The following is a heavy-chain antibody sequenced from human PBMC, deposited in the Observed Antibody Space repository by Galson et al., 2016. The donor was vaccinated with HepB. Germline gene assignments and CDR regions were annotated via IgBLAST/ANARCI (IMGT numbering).Heavy chain of an antibody. J-gene: IGHJ6*04. CDR3: DKGRKSCDIGSGAPDV. D-gene: IGHD3-3*01. CDR1: GFTFDDYT. CDR2: ISWGGGST. V-gene: IGHV3-43*01. Sequence: SLRLSCAASGFTFDDYTMHWVRQAPGKGLEWVSLISWGGGSTYYADSVKGRFTISRDNSKSSLYLQMNSLRTEDSALYYCDKGRKSCDIGSGAPDVWGKGTTVIVSS.